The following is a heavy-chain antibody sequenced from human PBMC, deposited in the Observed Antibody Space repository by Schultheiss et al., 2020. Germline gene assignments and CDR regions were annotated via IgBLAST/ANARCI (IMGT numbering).Heavy chain of an antibody. V-gene: IGHV5-51*01. CDR3: ARDLGAYCGGDCYSGTDY. D-gene: IGHD2-21*02. CDR2: IYPGDSDT. CDR1: GYSFTSYW. J-gene: IGHJ4*02. Sequence: GESLKISCKGSGYSFTSYWIGWVRQMPGKGLEWMGIIYPGDSDTRYSPSFQGQVTISADKSISTAYLQWSSLKASDTAMYYCARDLGAYCGGDCYSGTDYWGQGTLVTVSS.